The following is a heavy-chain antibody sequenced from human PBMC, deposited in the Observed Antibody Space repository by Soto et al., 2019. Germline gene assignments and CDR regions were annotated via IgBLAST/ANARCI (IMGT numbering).Heavy chain of an antibody. CDR3: AKGVSGSYDFYRFDP. CDR2: ISDSGISI. Sequence: EEQLLESGGGLIQPGGSLRLSCAASGFAFYNYAMAWVRQAPGKGLEWVSGISDSGISIYYTDSVKGRFTISRDNSRNTLSLQMNSLRAEDTAIYYCAKGVSGSYDFYRFDPWGQGTLVTVSS. V-gene: IGHV3-23*01. CDR1: GFAFYNYA. J-gene: IGHJ5*02. D-gene: IGHD1-26*01.